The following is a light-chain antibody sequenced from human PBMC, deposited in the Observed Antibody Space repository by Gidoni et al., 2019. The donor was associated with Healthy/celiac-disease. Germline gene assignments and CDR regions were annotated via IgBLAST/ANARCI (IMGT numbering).Light chain of an antibody. CDR3: QQYGSSPHT. Sequence: EIVLTQSPGTLSLSPGERATLACSASQSVSSSYLAWYQQKPGQAPRLLIYGASSRATGIPDRFSGSGSGTDFTLTISRLEPEDFAVYYCQQYGSSPHTFXQXTKLEIK. V-gene: IGKV3-20*01. CDR2: GAS. CDR1: QSVSSSY. J-gene: IGKJ2*01.